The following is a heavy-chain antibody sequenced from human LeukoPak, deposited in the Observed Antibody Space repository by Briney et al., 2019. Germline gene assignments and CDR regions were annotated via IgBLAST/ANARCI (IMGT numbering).Heavy chain of an antibody. CDR1: GFTFSSYG. Sequence: GGSLRLSCVASGFTFSSYGMHWVRQAPGKGLEWVAVIWYDGSNKYYADSVKGRFTISRDNSKNTLYLQMNSLIAEDTAVYYCAKAKRPYYYDSSGPPSSWGQGTLVTVFS. J-gene: IGHJ5*02. D-gene: IGHD3-22*01. V-gene: IGHV3-33*06. CDR3: AKAKRPYYYDSSGPPSS. CDR2: IWYDGSNK.